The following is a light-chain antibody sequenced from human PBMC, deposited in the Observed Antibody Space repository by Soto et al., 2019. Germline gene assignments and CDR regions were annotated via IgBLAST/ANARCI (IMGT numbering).Light chain of an antibody. Sequence: DVVMTQSPLSLPVTLGQPASISCRSSQSLVHSDGNTYLNWYQQRPGQSPRRLIYKVSNRDSGVPDRFSGSASGSDFTLKISRVEAEDVGVYSCMQGTHWPYTFGQGTKLEIK. CDR1: QSLVHSDGNTY. J-gene: IGKJ2*01. CDR2: KVS. CDR3: MQGTHWPYT. V-gene: IGKV2-30*02.